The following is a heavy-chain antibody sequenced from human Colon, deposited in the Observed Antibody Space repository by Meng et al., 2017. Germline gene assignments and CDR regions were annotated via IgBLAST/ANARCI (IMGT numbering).Heavy chain of an antibody. Sequence: VQSGAEVKKAGASVNVSCKASGYTFTDYYMHWVRQAPGQGLEWMGWINPNNGGTNYAQKFQGRVTMTRDTSISTVYMELSSLRSDDTAVFYCATTRGAAVGRMIDWFDPWGQGTLVTVSS. CDR2: INPNNGGT. D-gene: IGHD6-13*01. CDR1: GYTFTDYY. J-gene: IGHJ5*02. V-gene: IGHV1-2*02. CDR3: ATTRGAAVGRMIDWFDP.